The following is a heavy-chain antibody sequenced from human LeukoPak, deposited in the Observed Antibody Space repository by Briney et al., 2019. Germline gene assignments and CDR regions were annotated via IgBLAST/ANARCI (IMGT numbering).Heavy chain of an antibody. CDR3: AKIAAGGPAYYFDY. Sequence: GGSLRLSCAASGFTLSNYAMSWVRQAPGKGLEYVSSITVSGSTYYADSVKGRFTISRDNSKNTLSLQMTSLRAEDTAMYYCAKIAAGGPAYYFDYWGQGTLVTVSS. CDR1: GFTLSNYA. V-gene: IGHV3-23*01. CDR2: ITVSGST. D-gene: IGHD6-25*01. J-gene: IGHJ4*02.